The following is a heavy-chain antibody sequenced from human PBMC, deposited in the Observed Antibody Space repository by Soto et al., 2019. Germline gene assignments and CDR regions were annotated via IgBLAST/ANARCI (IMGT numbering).Heavy chain of an antibody. CDR3: ASQAFDY. Sequence: PGGSLRLSCTASGFIFRDYGMQWVRQAPGKGLEWSAFIWHDGSKKYYADSLKGRFTISRDNSKNTMYLQMSSPTVEDTAVYYCASQAFDYWGQGTLVTVSS. V-gene: IGHV3-33*01. CDR1: GFIFRDYG. J-gene: IGHJ4*02. CDR2: IWHDGSKK.